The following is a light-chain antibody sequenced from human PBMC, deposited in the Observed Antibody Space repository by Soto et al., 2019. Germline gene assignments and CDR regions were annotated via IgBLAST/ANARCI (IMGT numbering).Light chain of an antibody. Sequence: DIQMTQSPYSLSASVGDRVTSTCRASQSISSYLNWYQQKPGKAPKLLIYAASSLHSGVPSRFSGSGSGTDFTLTISSLQPEDFATYSCQQSYSTPWTLGQGTKVEIK. CDR1: QSISSY. J-gene: IGKJ1*01. CDR3: QQSYSTPWT. CDR2: AAS. V-gene: IGKV1-39*01.